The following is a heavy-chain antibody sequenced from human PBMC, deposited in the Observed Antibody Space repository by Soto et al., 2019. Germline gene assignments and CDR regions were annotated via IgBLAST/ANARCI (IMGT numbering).Heavy chain of an antibody. J-gene: IGHJ3*02. V-gene: IGHV3-23*01. D-gene: IGHD6-19*01. CDR1: GFTFSSYA. Sequence: EVQLLESGGGLVQPGGSLRLSCAASGFTFSSYAMSWVRRAPGRGREWVTVISGSGGSTYYADSVKARFTIPRDNSKNTLYLQMNSVRAEDTAVYYCAKDRSGWYDAFDIWGQGTMVTVSS. CDR3: AKDRSGWYDAFDI. CDR2: ISGSGGST.